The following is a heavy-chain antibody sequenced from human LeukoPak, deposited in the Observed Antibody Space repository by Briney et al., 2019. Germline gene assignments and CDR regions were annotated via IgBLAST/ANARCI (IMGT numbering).Heavy chain of an antibody. CDR2: IYYSGST. V-gene: IGHV4-59*12. CDR1: GGSISSYY. Sequence: SETLSLTCTVSGGSISSYYWSWIRQPPGKGLEWIGYIYYSGSTNYNPSLKSRVTISVDKSKNQFSLKLSSVTAADTAVYYCARDDSSGWYGWGQGTLVTVSS. CDR3: ARDDSSGWYG. D-gene: IGHD6-19*01. J-gene: IGHJ4*02.